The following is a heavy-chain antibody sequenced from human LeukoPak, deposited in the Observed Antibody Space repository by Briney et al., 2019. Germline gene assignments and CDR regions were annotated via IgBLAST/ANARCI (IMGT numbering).Heavy chain of an antibody. D-gene: IGHD3-10*01. Sequence: GGSLRLSCAASGFTFSSYWMSWVRQAPGKGLEWVANIKQDGSEKYYVDSVKGRFTISRDNAKNSLYLQMNSLRAEDTAVYYCAREKGYYYGSGSYLYYYYMDVWGKGTTVTISS. J-gene: IGHJ6*03. CDR1: GFTFSSYW. CDR3: AREKGYYYGSGSYLYYYYMDV. CDR2: IKQDGSEK. V-gene: IGHV3-7*01.